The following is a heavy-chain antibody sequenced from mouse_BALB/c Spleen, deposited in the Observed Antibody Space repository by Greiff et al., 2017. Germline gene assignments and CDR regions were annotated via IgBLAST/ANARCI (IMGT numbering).Heavy chain of an antibody. V-gene: IGHV5-12-1*01. Sequence: EVKLVESGVGLVKPGGSLKLSCAASGFAFSSYDMSWVRQTPEKRLEWVAYISSGGGSTYYPDTVKGRFTISRDNAKNTLYLQMSSLKSEDTAMYYCADYFFAYWGQGTLVTVSA. CDR2: ISSGGGST. CDR3: ADYFFAY. CDR1: GFAFSSYD. J-gene: IGHJ3*01. D-gene: IGHD1-1*01.